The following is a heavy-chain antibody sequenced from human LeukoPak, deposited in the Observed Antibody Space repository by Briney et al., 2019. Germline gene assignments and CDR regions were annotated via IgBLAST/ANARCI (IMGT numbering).Heavy chain of an antibody. CDR1: GFTFSGYS. V-gene: IGHV3-21*01. D-gene: IGHD3-22*01. CDR3: ARDVPSGYYYFDY. J-gene: IGHJ4*02. CDR2: ITSSSSYI. Sequence: GGSLRLSCAASGFTFSGYSMNWVRQAPGKGLEWVSSITSSSSYIYYADSLKGRFTISRDNAKNSLYLQMNSLRAEDTAVYYCARDVPSGYYYFDYWGQGTLVTVSS.